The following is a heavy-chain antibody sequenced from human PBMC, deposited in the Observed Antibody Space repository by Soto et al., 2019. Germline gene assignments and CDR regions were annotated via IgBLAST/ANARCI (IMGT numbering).Heavy chain of an antibody. D-gene: IGHD3-3*01. CDR1: GYSFTSYW. J-gene: IGHJ5*02. Sequence: GESLKISCKGSGYSFTSYWIGWVRQMPGKGLEWMGIIYPGDSDTRYSPPFQGQVTISADKSISTAYLQWSSLKASDTAMYYCARSLGITIFGVVTTNWFDPWGQGTLVTVSS. V-gene: IGHV5-51*01. CDR2: IYPGDSDT. CDR3: ARSLGITIFGVVTTNWFDP.